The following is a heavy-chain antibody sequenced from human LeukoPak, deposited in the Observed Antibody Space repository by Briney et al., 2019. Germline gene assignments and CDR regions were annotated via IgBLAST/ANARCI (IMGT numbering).Heavy chain of an antibody. V-gene: IGHV4-38-2*02. CDR1: GYSFRSEYY. Sequence: SETLSLTCTVSGYSFRSEYYWGWIRQPPGKGLEWIGSIYHTGRSYYTPSLESRVTISADTSKLQFSLRLNSVTAADTAVYFCAVSTVGAPVPQPFDFWGQGTMVTVSS. J-gene: IGHJ3*01. CDR2: IYHTGRS. CDR3: AVSTVGAPVPQPFDF. D-gene: IGHD4-23*01.